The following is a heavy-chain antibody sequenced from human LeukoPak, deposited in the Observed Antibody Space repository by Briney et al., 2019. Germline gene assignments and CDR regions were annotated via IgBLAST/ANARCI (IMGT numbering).Heavy chain of an antibody. J-gene: IGHJ3*02. CDR1: GFTFSTYS. Sequence: GGSLRLSCVASGFTFSTYSMNWVRQAPGKGLEWVSSISIGSSYIYYADSVKGRFTISRDNSKNTLYLQMNSLRAEDTAVYYCARDPTTVVTGGAFDIWGQGTMVTVSS. CDR3: ARDPTTVVTGGAFDI. D-gene: IGHD4-23*01. V-gene: IGHV3-21*01. CDR2: ISIGSSYI.